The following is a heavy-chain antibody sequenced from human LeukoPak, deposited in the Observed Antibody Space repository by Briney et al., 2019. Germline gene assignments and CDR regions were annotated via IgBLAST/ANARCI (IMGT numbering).Heavy chain of an antibody. V-gene: IGHV4-34*01. CDR1: GFTFSDYY. CDR3: ASPQCSSTSCYFDY. CDR2: INHSGST. D-gene: IGHD2-2*01. Sequence: GSLRLSCAASGFTFSDYYMSWIRQPPGKGLEWIGEINHSGSTNYNPSLKSRVTISVDTSKNQFSLKLSSVTAADTAVYYCASPQCSSTSCYFDYWGQGTLVTVSS. J-gene: IGHJ4*02.